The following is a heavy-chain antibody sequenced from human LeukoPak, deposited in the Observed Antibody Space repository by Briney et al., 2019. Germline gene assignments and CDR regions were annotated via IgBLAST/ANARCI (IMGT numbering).Heavy chain of an antibody. CDR1: GFTFSDYY. CDR2: ISSSGSTI. CDR3: AKLSLKVGPHRNYYGSGSYYGSLDY. D-gene: IGHD3-10*01. V-gene: IGHV3-11*01. J-gene: IGHJ4*02. Sequence: PGRSLRLSCAASGFTFSDYYMSWIRQAPGKGLEWVSYISSSGSTIYYADSVKGRFTISRDNSKNTLYLQMNSLRAEDTAVYYCAKLSLKVGPHRNYYGSGSYYGSLDYWGQGTLVTVSS.